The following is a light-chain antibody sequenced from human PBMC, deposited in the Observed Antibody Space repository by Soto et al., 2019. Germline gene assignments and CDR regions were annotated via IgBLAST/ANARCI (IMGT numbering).Light chain of an antibody. CDR2: AAS. J-gene: IGKJ3*01. Sequence: DIEMTQSPSTLSASVGDRVTITCLASESISSWLAWYQQKPGKAPKLLIYAASSLQSGVPSRFSGGGSGTDFTLTITRLEPEDFAVYYCQQYGSSLFTFGPGTKVDI. V-gene: IGKV1-5*01. CDR1: ESISSW. CDR3: QQYGSSLFT.